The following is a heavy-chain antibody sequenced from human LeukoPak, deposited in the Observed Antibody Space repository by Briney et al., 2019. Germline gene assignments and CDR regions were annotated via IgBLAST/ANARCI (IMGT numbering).Heavy chain of an antibody. Sequence: SETLSLTCTVSGGSISSYYWSWIRQPPGKGLEWVGYIYNSGSTNYNPSLKSRVTISVDTSKNQFSLKLTSVTAADTAVYYCARLERYCSSTSCSPWGQGTLVTVSS. CDR2: IYNSGST. CDR1: GGSISSYY. V-gene: IGHV4-59*12. CDR3: ARLERYCSSTSCSP. D-gene: IGHD2-2*01. J-gene: IGHJ5*02.